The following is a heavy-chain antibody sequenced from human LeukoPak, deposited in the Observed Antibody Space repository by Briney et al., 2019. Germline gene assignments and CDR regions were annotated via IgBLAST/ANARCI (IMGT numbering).Heavy chain of an antibody. J-gene: IGHJ3*02. V-gene: IGHV4-34*01. CDR1: GGSFSGYY. D-gene: IGHD4-23*01. Sequence: SETLSLTCAVYGGSFSGYYWSWIRQPPGKGLEWIGEINHSGSTNYNPSLKSRVTISVDTSKNQFSLKLSSVTAADTAVYYCAREFTVVTHYPGAFDIWGQGTMVTVSS. CDR3: AREFTVVTHYPGAFDI. CDR2: INHSGST.